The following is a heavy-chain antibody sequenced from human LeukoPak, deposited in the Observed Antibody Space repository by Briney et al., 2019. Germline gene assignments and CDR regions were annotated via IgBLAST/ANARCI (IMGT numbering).Heavy chain of an antibody. Sequence: GRSLRLSCSASGFTFSSYAMHWVRQAPGKGLEYVSAISSNGGSTYYADSVKGRFTISRDNSKNTLYLQMSSLRAEDTAVYYCVKDPTYYYGSGSSYFDYWGQGTLVTVSS. CDR2: ISSNGGST. CDR1: GFTFSSYA. V-gene: IGHV3-64D*06. J-gene: IGHJ4*02. D-gene: IGHD3-10*01. CDR3: VKDPTYYYGSGSSYFDY.